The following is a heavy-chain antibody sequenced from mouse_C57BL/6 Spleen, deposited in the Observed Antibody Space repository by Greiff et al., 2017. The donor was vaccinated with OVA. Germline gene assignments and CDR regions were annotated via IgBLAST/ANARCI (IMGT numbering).Heavy chain of an antibody. CDR2: IWSGGST. J-gene: IGHJ4*01. Sequence: VKLQESGPGLVQPSQSLSITCTVSGFSLTSYGVHWVRQSPGKGLEWLGVIWSGGSTDYNAAFISRLSISKDNSKSQVFFKMNSLQADDTAIYYCARGPPDYYAMDYWGQGTSVTVSS. CDR3: ARGPPDYYAMDY. V-gene: IGHV2-2*01. CDR1: GFSLTSYG.